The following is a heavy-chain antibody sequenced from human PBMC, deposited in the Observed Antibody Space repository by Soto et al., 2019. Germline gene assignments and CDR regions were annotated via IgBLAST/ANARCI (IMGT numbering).Heavy chain of an antibody. CDR1: GLSLNDAW. V-gene: IGHV3-15*07. CDR2: IKGETSGGTS. D-gene: IGHD2-8*01. J-gene: IGHJ6*02. Sequence: EVQVVESGGGLVRPGESLRLSCVVSGLSLNDAWMNWVRQAPGKGLEWVGRIKGETSGGTSDYAAPVNGRFTISRDTSTNPLFLQMNNLRTEDPAVYYCPTVTHVPVRGQGSTVIVSS. CDR3: PTVTHVPV.